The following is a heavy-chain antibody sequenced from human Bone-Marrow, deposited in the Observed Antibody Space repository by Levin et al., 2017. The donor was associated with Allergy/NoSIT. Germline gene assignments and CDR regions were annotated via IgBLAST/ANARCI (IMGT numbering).Heavy chain of an antibody. CDR3: ARGPMSPFQQFDSDY. D-gene: IGHD3-10*02. Sequence: ASVKVSCKTSGYTFTSYGIDWVRQAPGKGLEWMGWISAYNDNTKFAQKVQGRVTMTTDTSTSTAYMELRSLRSDDTAVYYCARGPMSPFQQFDSDYWGQGTLVTVSS. CDR2: ISAYNDNT. CDR1: GYTFTSYG. V-gene: IGHV1-18*01. J-gene: IGHJ4*02.